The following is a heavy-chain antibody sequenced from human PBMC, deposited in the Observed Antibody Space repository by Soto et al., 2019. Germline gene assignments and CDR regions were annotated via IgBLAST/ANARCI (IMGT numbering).Heavy chain of an antibody. J-gene: IGHJ4*02. Sequence: ASVKVSCKASGYTFTSYYMHWVRQAPGQGLEWMGIINPSGGSTSYAQKFQGRVTMTRDTSTSTVYMELSSLRSEDTAVYYCAGNKTKMGGPTPLNSWGRGTLVPVSS. V-gene: IGHV1-46*01. D-gene: IGHD3-16*01. CDR3: AGNKTKMGGPTPLNS. CDR1: GYTFTSYY. CDR2: INPSGGST.